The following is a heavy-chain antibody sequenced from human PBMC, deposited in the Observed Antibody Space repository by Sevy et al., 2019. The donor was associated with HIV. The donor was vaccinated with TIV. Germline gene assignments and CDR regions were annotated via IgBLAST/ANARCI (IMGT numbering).Heavy chain of an antibody. D-gene: IGHD3-10*01. J-gene: IGHJ4*02. CDR1: GFTFSSYG. V-gene: IGHV3-33*01. Sequence: GGSLRLSCAASGFTFSSYGMHWVRLAPGKGLEWVAVIWYDGINRYYADSVKGRFTISRDNSKNTLYLQMNSLRAEDTAVYYCARDNLLPIMVSMVRGALSYYFDYWGQGTLVTVSS. CDR3: ARDNLLPIMVSMVRGALSYYFDY. CDR2: IWYDGINR.